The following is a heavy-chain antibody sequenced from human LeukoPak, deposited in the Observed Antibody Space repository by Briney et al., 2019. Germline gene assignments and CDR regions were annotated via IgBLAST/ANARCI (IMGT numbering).Heavy chain of an antibody. CDR3: ARSITIFGLVIYYFDF. V-gene: IGHV3-23*01. CDR2: ISGSDGKT. CDR1: GFTFSTYA. D-gene: IGHD3-3*01. J-gene: IGHJ4*02. Sequence: GGSLRLSCAASGFTFSTYAMTWVRQAPGKGLGWVSTISGSDGKTYYADSVKGRCTISRDNSKNTLYLQMNSLGAEDTAVYYRARSITIFGLVIYYFDFWGQGTLVTVSS.